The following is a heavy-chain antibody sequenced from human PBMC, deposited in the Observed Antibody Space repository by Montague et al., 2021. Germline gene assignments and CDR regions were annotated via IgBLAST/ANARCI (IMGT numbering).Heavy chain of an antibody. CDR2: ICYSVNS. J-gene: IGHJ5*02. Sequence: SETLSLTCAVSGASITSNICYWGWPRQSPGKGLEWIGSICYSVNSFSQPSLQSRITMAVDTSQNQFSLKLSSVTAADTAICYCARVFSSWYVGWFDPWGQGTLVTVSS. D-gene: IGHD6-13*01. CDR3: ARVFSSWYVGWFDP. CDR1: GASITSNICY. V-gene: IGHV4-39*07.